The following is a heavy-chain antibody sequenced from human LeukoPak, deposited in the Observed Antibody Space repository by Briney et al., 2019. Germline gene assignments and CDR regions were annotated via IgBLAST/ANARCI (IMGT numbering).Heavy chain of an antibody. CDR2: INHSGST. D-gene: IGHD3-16*02. CDR1: GGSFSGYY. V-gene: IGHV4-34*01. Sequence: SETLSLTCAVYGGSFSGYYWSWIRQPPGKGLEWIGEINHSGSTNYNPSLKSRVTMSVDTSKNQFSLKLSSVTAADTAVYYCARSNYVWGSYRPRQSDAFDVWGQGTMVTVSS. CDR3: ARSNYVWGSYRPRQSDAFDV. J-gene: IGHJ3*01.